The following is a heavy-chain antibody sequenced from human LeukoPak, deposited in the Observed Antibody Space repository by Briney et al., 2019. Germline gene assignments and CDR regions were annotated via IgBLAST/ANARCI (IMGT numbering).Heavy chain of an antibody. V-gene: IGHV3-48*01. CDR1: GFTFSSYS. CDR3: ARVRPGDYFDY. D-gene: IGHD7-27*01. J-gene: IGHJ4*02. CDR2: ISSSSTI. Sequence: PGGSLRLSCAASGFTFSSYSMNWVRQAPGKGLEWVSYISSSSTIYYADSVKGRFTISRDNAKNSLYLQMNSLRAEDTAVYYCARVRPGDYFDYWGQGTLVTVSS.